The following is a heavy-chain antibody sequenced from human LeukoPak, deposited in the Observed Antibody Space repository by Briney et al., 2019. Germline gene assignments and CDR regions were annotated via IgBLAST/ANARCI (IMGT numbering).Heavy chain of an antibody. CDR1: GYSFTTYW. CDR3: ARRKGCSSTSCPPDY. V-gene: IGHV5-51*01. CDR2: IYPGDSDA. J-gene: IGHJ4*02. Sequence: GESLKISCRGSGYSFTTYWIGWVRQMPGKGLEWMGIIYPGDSDARYSPSFQGQVTMSVDKSINTAYLQWSSLKASDAAMYYCARRKGCSSTSCPPDYWGQGTLVIVSS. D-gene: IGHD2-2*01.